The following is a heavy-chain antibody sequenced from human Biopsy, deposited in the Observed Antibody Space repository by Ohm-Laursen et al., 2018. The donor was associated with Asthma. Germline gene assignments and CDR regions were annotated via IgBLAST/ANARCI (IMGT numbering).Heavy chain of an antibody. D-gene: IGHD1-1*01. CDR1: GFSFSNFA. CDR3: VRDGTDDAFDI. Sequence: SLRLSCTAAGFSFSNFAIHWVRQAPGKGLEWVGVISKDASTQDYADSVKGRFTMARDNSKNTLDPQMNSLREEGTAVYYCVRDGTDDAFDIWGQGTVVSVSS. V-gene: IGHV3-30*05. J-gene: IGHJ3*02. CDR2: ISKDASTQ.